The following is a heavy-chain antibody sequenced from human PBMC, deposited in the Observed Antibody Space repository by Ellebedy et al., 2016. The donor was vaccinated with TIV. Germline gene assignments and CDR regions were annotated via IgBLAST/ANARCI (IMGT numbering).Heavy chain of an antibody. D-gene: IGHD4-17*01. CDR2: ISGSGGST. CDR1: GFTFSSYA. J-gene: IGHJ6*02. V-gene: IGHV3-23*01. CDR3: EKDPAPSDYGDYELFYYYYGMDV. Sequence: GGSLRLXXAASGFTFSSYAMSWVRQAPGKGLEWVSAISGSGGSTYYADSVKGRFTISRDNSKNTLYLQMNSLRAEDTAVYYCEKDPAPSDYGDYELFYYYYGMDVWGQGTTVTVSS.